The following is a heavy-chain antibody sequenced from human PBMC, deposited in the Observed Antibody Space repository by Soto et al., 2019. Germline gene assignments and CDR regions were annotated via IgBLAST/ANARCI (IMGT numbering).Heavy chain of an antibody. Sequence: EVELVESGGRLVQPGGSLRLSCAASGCMFSAYWMSWVHQNPGKGLEWVATISGGASDKFYVDSVKGRFTISRDDSKNTLYLQMDSLRDEDTAVYYCVREDWHRFDSWGQGTLVTVSS. CDR2: ISGGASDK. V-gene: IGHV3-7*01. J-gene: IGHJ4*02. CDR1: GCMFSAYW. D-gene: IGHD2-21*01. CDR3: VREDWHRFDS.